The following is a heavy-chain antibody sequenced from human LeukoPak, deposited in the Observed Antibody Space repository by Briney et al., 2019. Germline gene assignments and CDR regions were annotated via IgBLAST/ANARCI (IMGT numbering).Heavy chain of an antibody. CDR2: ISSSSSYI. CDR1: GFTFSSYE. V-gene: IGHV3-21*01. D-gene: IGHD6-13*01. J-gene: IGHJ4*02. Sequence: GGSLRLSCTASGFTFSSYEMHWVRQAPGKGLEWVSSISSSSSYIYYADSVKGRFTISRDNAKNSLYLQMNSLRAEDTAVYYCARDHGAAAGRVDYFDYWGQGTLVTVSS. CDR3: ARDHGAAAGRVDYFDY.